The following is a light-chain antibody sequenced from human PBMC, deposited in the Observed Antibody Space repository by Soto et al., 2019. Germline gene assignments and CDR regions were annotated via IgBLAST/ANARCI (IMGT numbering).Light chain of an antibody. CDR2: QVS. J-gene: IGLJ3*02. Sequence: QSALTQPPSVSGSPGQSVTISCTGTSSDVGSYNRVSWYQQPPGTAPKLMIYQVSNRPSGVPDRFSGSKSGNTASLTISGLQAEDKADYYCSSYTSSSTWVFGGGTKLTVL. CDR1: SSDVGSYNR. CDR3: SSYTSSSTWV. V-gene: IGLV2-18*02.